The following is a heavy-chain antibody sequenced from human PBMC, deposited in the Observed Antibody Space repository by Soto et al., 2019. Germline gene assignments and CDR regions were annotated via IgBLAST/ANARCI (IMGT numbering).Heavy chain of an antibody. J-gene: IGHJ4*02. D-gene: IGHD2-15*01. CDR3: ARGYCSGGSCYRY. Sequence: SETLSLTCTVSGGSISSSSYYWGWIRQPPGKGLEWIGSIYYSGSTYYNPSLKSRVTISVDTSKNQFSLKLSPVTAADTAVYYCARGYCSGGSCYRYWGQGSQVTVSS. CDR1: GGSISSSSYY. V-gene: IGHV4-39*01. CDR2: IYYSGST.